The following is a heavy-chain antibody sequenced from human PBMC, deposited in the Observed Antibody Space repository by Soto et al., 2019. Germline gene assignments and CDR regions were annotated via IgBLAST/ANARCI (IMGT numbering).Heavy chain of an antibody. J-gene: IGHJ5*02. D-gene: IGHD6-13*01. V-gene: IGHV1-58*02. CDR3: AADEIEDSSSPDGFDP. CDR2: IVVGSGNT. CDR1: GFTFTSSA. Sequence: QMQLVQSGPEVKKPGTSVKVSCKASGFTFTSSAMQWVRQARGQRLEWIGWIVVGSGNTNYAQKFQERVTITRDVSTSAAYMELSSLRSEDTAVYYCAADEIEDSSSPDGFDPWGQGTLVTVSS.